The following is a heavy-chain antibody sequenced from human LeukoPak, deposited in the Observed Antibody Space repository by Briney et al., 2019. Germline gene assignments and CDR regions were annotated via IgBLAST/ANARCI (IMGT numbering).Heavy chain of an antibody. CDR1: GGSISNSDSY. CDR3: ARKKRITIFGMVITPFDP. CDR2: IYYSGIT. D-gene: IGHD3-3*01. J-gene: IGHJ5*02. V-gene: IGHV4-39*01. Sequence: SETLSLTCTVSGGSISNSDSYWGWIRQPPGKGLEWIGSIYYSGITYYNPSLKSRVTISVDTSKNQFSLKLGSVTAADTAVYYCARKKRITIFGMVITPFDPWGQGTLVTVSS.